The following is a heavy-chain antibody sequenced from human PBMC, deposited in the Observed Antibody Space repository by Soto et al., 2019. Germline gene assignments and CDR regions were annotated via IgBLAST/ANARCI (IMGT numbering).Heavy chain of an antibody. V-gene: IGHV3-73*02. CDR2: IRSKANNYET. J-gene: IGHJ4*02. CDR1: GFTFSGSA. Sequence: EVQLVESGGGLVQPGGSLKLSCAASGFTFSGSAMHWVRQASGKGLEWVGRIRSKANNYETAYAASVKGRFTITRDDSENTAYLHMNSLETEDTSVYYCTKQIYGGNYWGQGTLVTVSS. D-gene: IGHD4-17*01. CDR3: TKQIYGGNY.